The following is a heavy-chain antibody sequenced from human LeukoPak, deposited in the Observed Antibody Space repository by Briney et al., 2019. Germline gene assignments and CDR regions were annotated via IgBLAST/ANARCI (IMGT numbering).Heavy chain of an antibody. CDR2: IYHSGST. CDR3: ARVPVVRGVMGGHFDY. CDR1: GGSISSSNW. J-gene: IGHJ4*02. D-gene: IGHD3-10*01. V-gene: IGHV4-4*02. Sequence: SETLSLTCAVSGGSISSSNWWSWVRQPPGKGLEWIGEIYHSGSTNYNPSLKSRVTISVDKSKNQFSLKLSSVTAADTAVYYCARVPVVRGVMGGHFDYWGLGTLVTVSS.